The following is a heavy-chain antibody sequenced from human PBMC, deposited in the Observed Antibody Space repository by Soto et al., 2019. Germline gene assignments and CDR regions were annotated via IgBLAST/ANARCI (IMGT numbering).Heavy chain of an antibody. D-gene: IGHD1-26*01. V-gene: IGHV1-3*01. CDR3: ARQGGRVGFYYGMDV. Sequence: GASVKVSCKAPGYTFTSYAMHWVRQAPGQRLEWMGWINAGNGNTKYSQKFQGRVTITRDTSASTAYMELSSLRSEDTAVYYCARQGGRVGFYYGMDVWGQGATVTVSS. J-gene: IGHJ6*02. CDR1: GYTFTSYA. CDR2: INAGNGNT.